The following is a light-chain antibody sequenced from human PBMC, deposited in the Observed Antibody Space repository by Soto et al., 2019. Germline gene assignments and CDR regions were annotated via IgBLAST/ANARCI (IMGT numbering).Light chain of an antibody. CDR3: SSYAGSNNSSGV. CDR1: SSDVGGYNY. J-gene: IGLJ3*02. V-gene: IGLV2-8*01. Sequence: QSALTQPPSASGSPGQSVTISCTGTSSDVGGYNYVSWYQQHPGKAPKLMIYEVSKRPSGVPDRFSGSKSGNTASLTVSGLQAEDEADYYCSSYAGSNNSSGVFGGGTKLTVL. CDR2: EVS.